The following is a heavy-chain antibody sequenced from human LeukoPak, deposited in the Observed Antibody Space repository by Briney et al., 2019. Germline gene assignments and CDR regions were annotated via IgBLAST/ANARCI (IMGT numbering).Heavy chain of an antibody. Sequence: PGGSLRLSCAASGFTFSSYGMHWVRQAPGKGLEWVAVIWYDGSNKYYADSVKGRFTISRDNSKNTLYLQMNSLRAEDTAVYYCAKTRWLQFVPHDYWGQGTLVTVSS. D-gene: IGHD5-24*01. CDR2: IWYDGSNK. J-gene: IGHJ4*02. CDR3: AKTRWLQFVPHDY. CDR1: GFTFSSYG. V-gene: IGHV3-33*06.